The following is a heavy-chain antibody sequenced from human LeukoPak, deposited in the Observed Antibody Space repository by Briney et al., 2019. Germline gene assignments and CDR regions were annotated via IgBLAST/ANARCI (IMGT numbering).Heavy chain of an antibody. V-gene: IGHV1-18*01. CDR1: GYTFTSYG. D-gene: IGHD3-22*01. CDR2: ISAYNGNT. Sequence: ASVKVSCKASGYTFTSYGISWVRQAPGQGLEWMGWISAYNGNTNYAQKLQGRVTMTRDTSTSTVYMELSSLRSEDTAVYYCARDSTPRITMIVVVMGAFDIWGQGTMVTVSS. J-gene: IGHJ3*02. CDR3: ARDSTPRITMIVVVMGAFDI.